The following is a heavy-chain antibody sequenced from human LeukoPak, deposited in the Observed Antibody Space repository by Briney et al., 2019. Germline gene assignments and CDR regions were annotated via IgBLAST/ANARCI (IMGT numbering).Heavy chain of an antibody. V-gene: IGHV3-48*01. CDR3: ARDPHALDY. J-gene: IGHJ4*02. Sequence: GGSLRFSCAASGFTLSSYSMNWVRQAPGKGLEWVSYIRIGSSTIHYADSVKGRFTISRDNAKNSLYLQMNSLRAEDTAVYYCARDPHALDYWGQGTLVTVSS. CDR1: GFTLSSYS. CDR2: IRIGSSTI.